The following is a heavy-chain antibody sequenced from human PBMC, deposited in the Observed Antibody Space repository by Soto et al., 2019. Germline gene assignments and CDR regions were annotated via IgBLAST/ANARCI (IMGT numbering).Heavy chain of an antibody. D-gene: IGHD6-13*01. CDR1: GYTFTRYG. CDR3: ARDGIGYSSSWGPDDAFDI. J-gene: IGHJ3*02. V-gene: IGHV1-18*01. CDR2: ISAYDGNT. Sequence: ASVKVSCKASGYTFTRYGISWVRQAPGQGLEWMGWISAYDGNTNYAQKLQGRVTMTTDASTTTAYMELRSLRSDDTAVYYCARDGIGYSSSWGPDDAFDIWGQGTMVTVSS.